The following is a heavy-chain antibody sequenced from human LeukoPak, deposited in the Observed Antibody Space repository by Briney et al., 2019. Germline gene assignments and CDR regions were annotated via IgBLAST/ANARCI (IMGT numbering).Heavy chain of an antibody. CDR3: ARHIAMVRGALNT. D-gene: IGHD3-10*01. CDR2: INHSGST. CDR1: GGSFSSYY. V-gene: IGHV4-34*01. Sequence: SETLSLTCAVYGGSFSSYYWSWIRQPPGKGLEWIGEINHSGSTNYNPSLKSRVTISVDTSKNQFSLKLSSVTAADTAVYYCARHIAMVRGALNTWGQGTLVTVSS. J-gene: IGHJ5*02.